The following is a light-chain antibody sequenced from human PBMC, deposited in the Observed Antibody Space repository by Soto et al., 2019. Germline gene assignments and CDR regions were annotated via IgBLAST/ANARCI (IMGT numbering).Light chain of an antibody. CDR2: AAS. V-gene: IGKV1-6*01. CDR1: QAIRED. J-gene: IGKJ2*01. Sequence: AIQMTQSPSSLSASVGDRVTITCRASQAIREDLSWYQQKPGKAPTVLISAASTLESGVPLRFSGGGSGIDFTLTISSLQPEDVATYYCLQDYTFPYTFGQGTKLEIK. CDR3: LQDYTFPYT.